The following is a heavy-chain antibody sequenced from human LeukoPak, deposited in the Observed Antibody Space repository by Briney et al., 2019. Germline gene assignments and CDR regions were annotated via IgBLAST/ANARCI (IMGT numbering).Heavy chain of an antibody. Sequence: ASVKVSCKASGYTFTSYGISWVRQAPGQGLEWMGWISAYNGNTKYAQKLQGRVTMTTDTSPSTAYMELRRLRSDDTAVYYCARRYGSGSYWFDPWGQGTLVTVSS. J-gene: IGHJ5*02. CDR1: GYTFTSYG. V-gene: IGHV1-18*01. CDR3: ARRYGSGSYWFDP. CDR2: ISAYNGNT. D-gene: IGHD3-10*01.